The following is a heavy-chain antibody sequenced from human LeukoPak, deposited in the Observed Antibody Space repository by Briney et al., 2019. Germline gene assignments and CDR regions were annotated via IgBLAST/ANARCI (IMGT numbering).Heavy chain of an antibody. CDR1: GYSFTSYW. J-gene: IGHJ3*02. Sequence: GESLKISCKGSGYSFTSYWIGWVRRMPGKGLEWMGIIYPGDSDTRYSPSFQGQVTISADKSISTAYLQWSSLKASDTAMYYCASADYDILTGYYWDDAFDIWGQGTMVTVSS. V-gene: IGHV5-51*01. CDR2: IYPGDSDT. CDR3: ASADYDILTGYYWDDAFDI. D-gene: IGHD3-9*01.